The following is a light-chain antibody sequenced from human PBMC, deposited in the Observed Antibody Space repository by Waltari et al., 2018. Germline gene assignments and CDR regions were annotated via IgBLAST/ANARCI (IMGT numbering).Light chain of an antibody. CDR3: HHYDGYSRT. V-gene: IGKV1-5*03. CDR1: QHISAW. J-gene: IGKJ1*01. CDR2: KSS. Sequence: DIQLTQSPSTLSASIGDRVTITCRASQHISAWLAWYQQKPGKAPTLLIYKSSSSGSGVSSRFTGSGSGTDFTLTISGLQPDDFATYYCHHYDGYSRTFGQGTRVEVK.